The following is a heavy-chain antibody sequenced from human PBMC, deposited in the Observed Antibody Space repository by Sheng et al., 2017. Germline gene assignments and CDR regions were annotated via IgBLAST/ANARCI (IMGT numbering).Heavy chain of an antibody. D-gene: IGHD3-10*01. Sequence: QVQLVQSGAEVKKPGSSLKVSCTASGGTFTSFSLSWVRQAPGQGLDWVGGIIPMLNIVNYAEKFQDRVTITADISTNTVYMELTGLRCDDTAIYYCAREGLXYFDPWGQGNLVIVST. CDR3: AREGLXYFDP. V-gene: IGHV1-69*10. J-gene: IGHJ5*02. CDR1: GGTFTSFS. CDR2: IIPMLNIV.